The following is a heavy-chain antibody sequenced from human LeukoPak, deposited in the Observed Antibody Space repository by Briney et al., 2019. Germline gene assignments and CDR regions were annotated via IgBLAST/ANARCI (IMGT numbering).Heavy chain of an antibody. CDR2: INWNGDTT. J-gene: IGHJ3*02. V-gene: IGHV3-20*04. CDR1: GFRFGDYG. CDR3: ARAGDLYDSDGAISSAFDI. D-gene: IGHD3-22*01. Sequence: GGSLTLSCGATGFRFGDYGMIWVRQVPGKGLEWVSGINWNGDTTAYVDSVEGRFTISRDSAKNSLYLHMNSLIDDDSALYYCARAGDLYDSDGAISSAFDIWGQGTLVTVSS.